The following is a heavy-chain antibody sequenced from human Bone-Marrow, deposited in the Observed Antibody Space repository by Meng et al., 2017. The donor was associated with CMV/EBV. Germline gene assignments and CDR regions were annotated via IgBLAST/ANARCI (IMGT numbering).Heavy chain of an antibody. J-gene: IGHJ6*02. CDR1: GFTFSSYA. Sequence: GGSLRLSCAASGFTFSSYAMSWVRQAPGKGLEWVSAISGSGGSTYYADSVKGRFTISRDNSKNTLYLQMNSLRAEDTAVYYCAKALLDRPGRIGLVVTLSSYYYYGMDVWGHGTKVTVS. CDR2: ISGSGGST. D-gene: IGHD4-23*01. CDR3: AKALLDRPGRIGLVVTLSSYYYYGMDV. V-gene: IGHV3-23*01.